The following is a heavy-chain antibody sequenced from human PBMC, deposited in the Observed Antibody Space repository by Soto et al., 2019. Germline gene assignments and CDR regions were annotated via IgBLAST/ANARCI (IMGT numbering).Heavy chain of an antibody. CDR1: GYTFTSYA. CDR3: ARDYYDSSGSYYYYYYGMDV. D-gene: IGHD3-22*01. CDR2: INAGNGNT. J-gene: IGHJ6*02. V-gene: IGHV1-3*01. Sequence: SVKVSCKASGYTFTSYAMHWVRQAPGQRLEWMGWINAGNGNTKYSQKFQGRVTITRDTSASTAYMELSSLRSEDTAVYYCARDYYDSSGSYYYYYYGMDVWGQGTTVTVS.